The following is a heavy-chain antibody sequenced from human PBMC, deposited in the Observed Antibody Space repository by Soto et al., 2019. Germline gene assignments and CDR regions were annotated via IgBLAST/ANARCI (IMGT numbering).Heavy chain of an antibody. CDR2: FSDRGSP. J-gene: IGHJ6*03. CDR3: ARDSNSWLPYQYIDV. V-gene: IGHV4-59*01. CDR1: GGSIDYYY. D-gene: IGHD6-13*01. Sequence: SETLSLTCTVSGGSIDYYYWSWIRRPPGKGLEWIGYFSDRGSPNYNPSLRSRISISVDTSKNQFSLHLSSETAAGKAVYYCARDSNSWLPYQYIDVWGQGTTVTVSS.